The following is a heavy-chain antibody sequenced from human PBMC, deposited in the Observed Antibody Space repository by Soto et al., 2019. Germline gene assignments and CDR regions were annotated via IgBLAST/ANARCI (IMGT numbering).Heavy chain of an antibody. D-gene: IGHD1-26*01. CDR1: EGSFSNYA. CDR3: ARPANIAGRAGDHYYYYGMDV. V-gene: IGHV1-69*06. CDR2: IVPVFGSV. Sequence: QVQLVQSGAEVKKPGSSVKVSCKTSEGSFSNYAISWVRQAPGQGLEWMGGIVPVFGSVKYAQNFHGRVTLPGDTETTTAYRELSSLRSDDTAVYYCARPANIAGRAGDHYYYYGMDVWGQGTTVTVAS. J-gene: IGHJ6*02.